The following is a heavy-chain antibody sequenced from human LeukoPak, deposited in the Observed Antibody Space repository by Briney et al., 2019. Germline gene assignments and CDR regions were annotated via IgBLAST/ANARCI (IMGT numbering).Heavy chain of an antibody. Sequence: ASVKVSCKASGGTFSSYAISWVRQAPGQGLEWMGWINPNSGGTNYAQKFQGRVTMTRDTSISTAYMELSRLRSDDTAVYYCAPEVGRGYFDYWGQGTLVTVSS. J-gene: IGHJ4*02. CDR1: GGTFSSYA. D-gene: IGHD1-14*01. CDR3: APEVGRGYFDY. V-gene: IGHV1-2*02. CDR2: INPNSGGT.